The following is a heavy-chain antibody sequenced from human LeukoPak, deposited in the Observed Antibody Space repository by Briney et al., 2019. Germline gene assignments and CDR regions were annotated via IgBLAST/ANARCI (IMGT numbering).Heavy chain of an antibody. Sequence: GGSLRLSCAASGFTFSSYGMHWGCQGPRKGQEREAVISHDGSNKYYADSVKGRFTISRDNSKNTQYLQMNSLRAEDTAVYYCAKASRLHYYYYYGMDVWGQGTTVTVSS. CDR1: GFTFSSYG. CDR3: AKASRLHYYYYYGMDV. D-gene: IGHD6-25*01. J-gene: IGHJ6*02. V-gene: IGHV3-30*18. CDR2: ISHDGSNK.